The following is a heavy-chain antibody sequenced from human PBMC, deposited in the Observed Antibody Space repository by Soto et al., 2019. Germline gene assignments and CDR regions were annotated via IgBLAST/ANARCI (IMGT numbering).Heavy chain of an antibody. D-gene: IGHD3-22*01. CDR2: IYYSGST. CDR3: ARDVMGYYASSGRSWGLDP. J-gene: IGHJ5*02. V-gene: IGHV4-59*01. Sequence: SETLSLTCTVSGGSISSYYWSWIRQPPGKGLEWIGYIYYSGSTNYNPSLKGRVTISVDTSKNQFSLKLSSVTAADTAVYYCARDVMGYYASSGRSWGLDPWGQGTLVTVSS. CDR1: GGSISSYY.